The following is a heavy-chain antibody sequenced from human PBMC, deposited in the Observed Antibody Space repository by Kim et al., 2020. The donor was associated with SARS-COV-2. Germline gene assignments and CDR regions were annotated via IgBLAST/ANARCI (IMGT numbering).Heavy chain of an antibody. J-gene: IGHJ4*02. CDR3: ARGSSIYGNRLDY. CDR2: INHSGST. V-gene: IGHV4-34*01. Sequence: SETLSLTCAVYGGSFSGYYWSWIRQPPGKGLEWIGEINHSGSTNYNPSLKSRVTISVDTSKNQFSLKLSSVTAADTAVYYCARGSSIYGNRLDYWGQGTLVTVSS. CDR1: GGSFSGYY. D-gene: IGHD4-17*01.